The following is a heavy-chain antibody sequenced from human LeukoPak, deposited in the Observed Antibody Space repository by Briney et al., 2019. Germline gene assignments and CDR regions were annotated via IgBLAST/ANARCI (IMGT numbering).Heavy chain of an antibody. V-gene: IGHV4-30-2*01. CDR2: IYHSGST. CDR3: ARGDYDFWSGQGPWFDP. J-gene: IGHJ5*02. D-gene: IGHD3-3*01. Sequence: SETLSLTCTVSGASMSNYSWSWIRQPPGKGLEWIGYIYHSGSTYYNPSLKSRVTISVDRSKNQFSLKLSSVTAADTAVYYCARGDYDFWSGQGPWFDPWGQGTLVTVSS. CDR1: GASMSNYS.